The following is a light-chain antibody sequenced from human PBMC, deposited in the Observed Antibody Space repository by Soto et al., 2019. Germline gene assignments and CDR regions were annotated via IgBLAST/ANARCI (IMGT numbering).Light chain of an antibody. CDR3: QTWGTGTHVA. CDR1: SGHSSYA. J-gene: IGLJ2*01. V-gene: IGLV4-69*01. Sequence: QPVLTQSPSASASLGASVKLTCTLSSGHSSYAIAWHQQQPEKGPRYLMKLNSDGSHSKGDGIPDRFSGSSSGAERYLTISSLQSEDEADYYCQTWGTGTHVAFGGGTKLTVL. CDR2: LNSDGSH.